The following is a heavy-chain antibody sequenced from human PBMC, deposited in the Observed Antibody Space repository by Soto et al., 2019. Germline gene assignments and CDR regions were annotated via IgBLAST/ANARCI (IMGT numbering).Heavy chain of an antibody. Sequence: QVPLVESGGGVVQPGRSLRLSCAASGFTFSSYAMHWVRQAPGKGLEWVAVISYDGSNKYYADSVKGRFTISRDNSKNTLYLQMNSLRAEDTAVYYCAREVSSWYYYYGMDVWGQGTTVTVSS. CDR3: AREVSSWYYYYGMDV. CDR1: GFTFSSYA. J-gene: IGHJ6*02. V-gene: IGHV3-30-3*01. CDR2: ISYDGSNK. D-gene: IGHD6-13*01.